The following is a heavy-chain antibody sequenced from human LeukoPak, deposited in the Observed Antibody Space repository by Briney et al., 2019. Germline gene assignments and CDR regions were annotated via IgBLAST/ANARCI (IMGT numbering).Heavy chain of an antibody. CDR3: ARGRFDY. Sequence: KPSETLSLTCAVYGESFSGYYWSWIRQPPGKGLEWIGEINHSGSTNYNPSLKSRVTISVDTSKNQFSLKLSSVTAADTAVYYCARGRFDYWGQGTLVTVSS. CDR1: GESFSGYY. J-gene: IGHJ4*02. CDR2: INHSGST. V-gene: IGHV4-34*01.